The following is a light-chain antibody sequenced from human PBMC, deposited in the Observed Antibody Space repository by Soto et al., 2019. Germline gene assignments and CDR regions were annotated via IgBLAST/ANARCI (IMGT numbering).Light chain of an antibody. CDR3: QQYGSSRPIT. CDR2: GAS. J-gene: IGKJ5*01. CDR1: QRVSSSY. V-gene: IGKV3-20*01. Sequence: EIVLTLSPGTLSLSPGERATLSCRASQRVSSSYLAWYLQKPGQAPRLLIYGASSKATGIPDRFSDSESGTDFTLTISRVEPEDFAVYYCQQYGSSRPITFGQGTRLEIK.